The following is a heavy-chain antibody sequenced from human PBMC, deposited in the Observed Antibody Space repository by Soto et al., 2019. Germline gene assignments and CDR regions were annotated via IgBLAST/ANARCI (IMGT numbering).Heavy chain of an antibody. CDR1: GFTFSSYA. V-gene: IGHV3-23*01. CDR3: AKRTTGWYFDL. Sequence: EVQLLESGGGLVQPGGSLRLSCAASGFTFSSYAMNWVRKAPGKGLEWVSVISGSGGSTYYAASVKGRFTISRDTSKNPLYLQMNSLRAEDTAVYYCAKRTTGWYFDLWGRGTLVTVSS. J-gene: IGHJ2*01. CDR2: ISGSGGST.